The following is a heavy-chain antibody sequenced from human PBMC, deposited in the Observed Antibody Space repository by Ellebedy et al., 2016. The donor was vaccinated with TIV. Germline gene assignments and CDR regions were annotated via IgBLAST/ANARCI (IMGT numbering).Heavy chain of an antibody. CDR3: ARDRTYAY. V-gene: IGHV1-2*02. Sequence: AASVKVSCKASGHTFTGYYMHWVRQAPGQGLEWMGWINPNSGDTTYAQKFQGRVTVTRDTSISTAYMELSSLRSDDTAVYYCARDRTYAYWGQGTLVTVSS. D-gene: IGHD2-2*01. J-gene: IGHJ4*02. CDR2: INPNSGDT. CDR1: GHTFTGYY.